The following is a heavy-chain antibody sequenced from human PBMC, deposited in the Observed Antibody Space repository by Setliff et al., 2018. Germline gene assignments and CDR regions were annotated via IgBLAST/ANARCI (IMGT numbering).Heavy chain of an antibody. CDR1: GGSISSSSYY. D-gene: IGHD3-9*01. Sequence: LSLTCTVSGGSISSSSYYWGWIRQPPGKGLEWIGSIYYSGSTYYNPSLKSRVTIPVDTSKNQFSLKLSSVTAADTAVYYCARTLYDYDILTGPGYYFDYWGHGTLVTVYS. V-gene: IGHV4-39*07. CDR3: ARTLYDYDILTGPGYYFDY. CDR2: IYYSGST. J-gene: IGHJ4*01.